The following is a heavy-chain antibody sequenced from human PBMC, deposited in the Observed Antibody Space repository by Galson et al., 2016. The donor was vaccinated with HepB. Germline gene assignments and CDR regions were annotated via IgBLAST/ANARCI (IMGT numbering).Heavy chain of an antibody. CDR1: GFTFGDYD. CDR3: NRGPYITMVPAPDY. J-gene: IGHJ4*02. Sequence: SLRLSCAASGFTFGDYDLIWVRQAPGKGLEWVGFIRSKAYGGTTDYAASVKGRFTISRDDSKSMAYLQMNSLKTEDTAVYYCNRGPYITMVPAPDYWGQGTLVTVSS. CDR2: IRSKAYGGTT. D-gene: IGHD3-10*01. V-gene: IGHV3-49*04.